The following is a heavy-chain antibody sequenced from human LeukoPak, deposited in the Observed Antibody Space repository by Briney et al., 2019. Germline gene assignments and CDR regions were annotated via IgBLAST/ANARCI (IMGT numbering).Heavy chain of an antibody. Sequence: GGSLRLSCAASGFTFSSYWMHWVRQAPGKGLVWVSRINSDGSSTSYADSVKGRFTISRDNAKNTLCLQMNSLRAEDTAVYYCARGLDIVVVVAANRFDWFDPWGQGTLVTVSS. CDR2: INSDGSST. CDR1: GFTFSSYW. D-gene: IGHD2-15*01. V-gene: IGHV3-74*01. CDR3: ARGLDIVVVVAANRFDWFDP. J-gene: IGHJ5*02.